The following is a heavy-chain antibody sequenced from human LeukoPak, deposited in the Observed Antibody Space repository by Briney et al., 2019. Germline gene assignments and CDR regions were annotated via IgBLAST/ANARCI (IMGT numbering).Heavy chain of an antibody. V-gene: IGHV3-48*03. CDR2: ISSSGSTI. Sequence: GGSLTLSCEASGFTFSSYEMNWVRQAPGKGLEWVSYISSSGSTIYYADSVKGRFTISRDNAKNSLYLQMNSLRAEDTAVYYCARFQRVAMVRGVIPSDAFDIWGQGTMVTVSS. D-gene: IGHD3-10*01. J-gene: IGHJ3*02. CDR1: GFTFSSYE. CDR3: ARFQRVAMVRGVIPSDAFDI.